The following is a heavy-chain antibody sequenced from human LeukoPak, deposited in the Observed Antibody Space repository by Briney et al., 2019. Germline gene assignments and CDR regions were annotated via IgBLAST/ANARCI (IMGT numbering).Heavy chain of an antibody. D-gene: IGHD6-19*01. V-gene: IGHV1-2*02. CDR3: ARGWSSGWYRTPSVY. CDR2: INPNSGGT. Sequence: ASVKVSCKASGYTFTGYYMHWVQQAPGQGLEWMGWINPNSGGTNYAQKFQGRVTMTRDTSISTAYVELSRLRSDDTAVYYCARGWSSGWYRTPSVYWGQGTLVTVSS. J-gene: IGHJ4*02. CDR1: GYTFTGYY.